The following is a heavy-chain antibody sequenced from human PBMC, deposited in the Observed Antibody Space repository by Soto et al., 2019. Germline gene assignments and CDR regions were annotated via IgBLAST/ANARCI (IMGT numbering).Heavy chain of an antibody. D-gene: IGHD2-21*01. CDR1: GFTVSSNY. J-gene: IGHJ3*02. Sequence: EVQLVESGGGLVQPGGSLRLSCAASGFTVSSNYMSWVRQAPGKGLEWVSVIYSGGSTYYADSVKGRFTISRDNSKNTLYLQMNSLRAEDTAVYYGASAVVVIAIDGLDAFDIWGQGTMVTVSS. CDR3: ASAVVVIAIDGLDAFDI. CDR2: IYSGGST. V-gene: IGHV3-66*01.